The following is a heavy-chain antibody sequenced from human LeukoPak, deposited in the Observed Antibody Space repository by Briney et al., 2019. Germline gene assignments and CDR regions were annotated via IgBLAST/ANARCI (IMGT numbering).Heavy chain of an antibody. CDR2: IYYRGNT. V-gene: IGHV4-59*01. CDR1: GGSITGFY. Sequence: SETLSLTCTVSGGSITGFYWSWIRQPPGKGLEWIGYIYYRGNTYYNPFLKSRVTISVDTSKNQFSLTLSSLTAADTAVYYCARDLSRSLDFWGQGTLVTVSS. CDR3: ARDLSRSLDF. J-gene: IGHJ4*02.